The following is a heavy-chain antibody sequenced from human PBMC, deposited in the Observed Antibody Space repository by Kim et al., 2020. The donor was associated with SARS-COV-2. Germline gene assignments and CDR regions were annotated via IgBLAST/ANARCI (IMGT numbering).Heavy chain of an antibody. J-gene: IGHJ3*02. Sequence: GWSLRLSCAASGFTFSNHWMHWVRQAPGKGLVWVSRINSDGSSPSYGDSVKGRFAISRDNARNTLYLQMNSLGAEDTAVYYCVRGWAFNNWGQGTMVTVSS. CDR3: VRGWAFNN. V-gene: IGHV3-74*01. CDR1: GFTFSNHW. CDR2: INSDGSSP.